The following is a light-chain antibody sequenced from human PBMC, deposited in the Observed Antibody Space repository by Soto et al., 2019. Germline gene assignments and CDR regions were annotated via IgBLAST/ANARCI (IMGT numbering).Light chain of an antibody. Sequence: EIVLTQSPATLSLSPGERATLSCWASQSVSNSLAWFQQRPGQAPRLLIYGASDRATGIPARFSGTGSGTDFTLTISSLEPEDLAVYYCQQRAKWPRTFGQGTKVEIK. V-gene: IGKV3-11*01. J-gene: IGKJ1*01. CDR2: GAS. CDR1: QSVSNS. CDR3: QQRAKWPRT.